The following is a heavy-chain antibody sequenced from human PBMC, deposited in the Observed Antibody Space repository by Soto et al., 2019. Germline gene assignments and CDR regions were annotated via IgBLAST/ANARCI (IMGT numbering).Heavy chain of an antibody. D-gene: IGHD1-26*01. CDR2: ISWNSDMI. CDR1: GFTFDDYA. J-gene: IGHJ4*02. Sequence: GGSLRLSCAAPGFTFDDYAMHWVRQGPGKGLEWVSGISWNSDMITYADSVKGRFTVSRDNAKNSLDLEMNSLRVEDTALYYCVKDTYILVGATHLDSWGQGTLVTVSS. V-gene: IGHV3-9*01. CDR3: VKDTYILVGATHLDS.